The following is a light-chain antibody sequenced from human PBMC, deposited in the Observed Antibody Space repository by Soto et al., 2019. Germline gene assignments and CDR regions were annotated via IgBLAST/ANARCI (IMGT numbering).Light chain of an antibody. Sequence: DIQLTQSPSSVSASVGDRVTITRRASQGISSWLAWYQQKPGKAPKLLNSAASSLESGVPARFSGSGSGTDFPLTLSSLQPEDFATYHCQQANSVPLTFGGGTKVEIK. CDR2: AAS. V-gene: IGKV1-12*01. J-gene: IGKJ4*01. CDR3: QQANSVPLT. CDR1: QGISSW.